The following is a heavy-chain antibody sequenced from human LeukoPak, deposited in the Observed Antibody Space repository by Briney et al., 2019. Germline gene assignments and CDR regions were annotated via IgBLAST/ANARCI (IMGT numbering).Heavy chain of an antibody. V-gene: IGHV4-4*07. CDR1: GGSINNYH. Sequence: SETLSLTCTVSGGSINNYHWSWIRQPAGKGLEWIAQIHSSGSTNYNPPLKGRVTMSIDTPENQLSLTLTSVTAADTAVYYCARRDISSGWSFDSWGQGTLVTVSS. D-gene: IGHD6-19*01. CDR3: ARRDISSGWSFDS. CDR2: IHSSGST. J-gene: IGHJ4*02.